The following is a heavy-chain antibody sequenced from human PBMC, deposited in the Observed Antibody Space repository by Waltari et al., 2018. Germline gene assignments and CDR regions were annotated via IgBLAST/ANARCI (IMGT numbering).Heavy chain of an antibody. D-gene: IGHD2-21*02. CDR1: GDSISRSD. CDR3: AKALPSYCGGDCYPDY. Sequence: VQLQESGPGLVKPSGTLSLTCAVSGDSISRSDWWNWVRQSPGKGLEWVSGISWNSGSIGEADSVKGRFTISRDNAKNSLYLQMNSLRAEDTALYYCAKALPSYCGGDCYPDYWGQGTLVTVSS. J-gene: IGHJ4*02. CDR2: ISWNSGSI. V-gene: IGHV3-9*02.